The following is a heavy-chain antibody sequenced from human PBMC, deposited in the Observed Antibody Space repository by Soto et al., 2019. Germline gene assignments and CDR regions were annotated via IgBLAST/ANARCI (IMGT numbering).Heavy chain of an antibody. D-gene: IGHD3-3*01. Sequence: SETLSLTCAVYGGSFSGYYWSWIRQPPGKGLEWIGEINHSGSTNYNPSLKSRVTISVDTSKNQFSLKLSSVTAADTAVYYCARFWSGYYRLVYYYGIDVCGQATTVTVS. CDR1: GGSFSGYY. CDR2: INHSGST. CDR3: ARFWSGYYRLVYYYGIDV. J-gene: IGHJ6*02. V-gene: IGHV4-34*01.